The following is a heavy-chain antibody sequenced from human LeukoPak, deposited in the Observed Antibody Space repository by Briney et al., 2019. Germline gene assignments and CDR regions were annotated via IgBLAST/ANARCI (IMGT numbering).Heavy chain of an antibody. Sequence: ASVTVSCKASGYTFTSYYMHWVRQAPGQGLEWMGIINPSGGSTSYAQNVQGRLPMTRDMSTSTVYMELSSLRSEDTAVYYCARVTGGLRILEWPPSMSYYFDYWGQGPLVTVSS. CDR2: INPSGGST. CDR3: ARVTGGLRILEWPPSMSYYFDY. CDR1: GYTFTSYY. V-gene: IGHV1-46*01. D-gene: IGHD3-3*01. J-gene: IGHJ4*02.